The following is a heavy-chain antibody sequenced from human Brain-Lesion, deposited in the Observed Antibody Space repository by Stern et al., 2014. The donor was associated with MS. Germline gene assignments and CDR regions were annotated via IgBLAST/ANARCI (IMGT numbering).Heavy chain of an antibody. V-gene: IGHV4-61*02. J-gene: IGHJ6*02. D-gene: IGHD2-2*01. CDR1: GGSISSGGYY. CDR3: ARGRVVPGFQYYATDV. CDR2: IFNSGST. Sequence: VQLVESGPGLVKPSQTLSLSCTVSGGSISSGGYYWSWIRQPAGKGLEWIGRIFNSGSTSYNPSLQSRVTISIDTSKNPFSLRLNPMTAADTAVYYCARGRVVPGFQYYATDVWGQGTTVIVSS.